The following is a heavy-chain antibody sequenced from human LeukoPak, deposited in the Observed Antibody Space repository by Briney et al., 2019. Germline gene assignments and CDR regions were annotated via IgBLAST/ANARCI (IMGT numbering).Heavy chain of an antibody. CDR1: GYTFTSYG. Sequence: ASVKVSCKASGYTFTSYGINWVRQATGQGLEWMGWMNPNSGNTGYAQKFQGGVTMTRNTSISTAYMELSSLRSEDTAVYYCARGSSGYYLDAFDIWGQGTMVTVSS. D-gene: IGHD3-22*01. CDR2: MNPNSGNT. CDR3: ARGSSGYYLDAFDI. J-gene: IGHJ3*02. V-gene: IGHV1-8*02.